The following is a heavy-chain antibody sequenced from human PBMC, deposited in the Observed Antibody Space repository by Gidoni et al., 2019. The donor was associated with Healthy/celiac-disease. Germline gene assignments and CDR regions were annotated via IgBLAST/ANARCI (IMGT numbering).Heavy chain of an antibody. D-gene: IGHD5-18*01. CDR1: GSSIRRSY. CDR3: AGGGGYSYGYGPDAFDI. J-gene: IGHJ3*02. CDR2: IYYSGST. V-gene: IGHV4-59*01. Sequence: QVQLQESGPGLVKPSETLSLTCTVSGSSIRRSYWSWIRQPPGKGLGWVGYIYYSGSTNYNPVLKRRVTMSLDKSKNQFSLKLSSVTAADTAVYYWAGGGGYSYGYGPDAFDIWGQGTMVTVSS.